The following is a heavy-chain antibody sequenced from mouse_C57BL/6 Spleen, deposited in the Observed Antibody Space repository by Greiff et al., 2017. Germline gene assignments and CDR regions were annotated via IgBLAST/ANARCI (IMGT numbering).Heavy chain of an antibody. CDR2: IYPGDGDT. V-gene: IGHV1-82*01. J-gene: IGHJ3*01. CDR3: ARYGGSSGFAY. Sequence: QVQLKQSGPELVKPGASVKISCKASGYAFSSSWMNWVKQRPGKGLEWIGRIYPGDGDTNYNGKFKGKATLTADKSSSTAYMQLSSLTSEDSAVYFCARYGGSSGFAYWGQGTLVTVSA. CDR1: GYAFSSSW. D-gene: IGHD1-1*01.